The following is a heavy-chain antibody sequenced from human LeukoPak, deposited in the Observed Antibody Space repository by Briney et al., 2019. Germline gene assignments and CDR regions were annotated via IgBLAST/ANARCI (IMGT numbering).Heavy chain of an antibody. CDR1: GGSITQTSY. J-gene: IGHJ4*02. CDR2: VNLQGST. Sequence: SETLSLTCDVSGGSITQTSYWTWVRQPPGKGLEWIGEVNLQGSTNYNPSLMGRVAISVDTSENHVSLQLTSVTAADTAVYYCARDLGGGSFDFWGQGTLVTVSS. V-gene: IGHV4-4*02. D-gene: IGHD2-15*01. CDR3: ARDLGGGSFDF.